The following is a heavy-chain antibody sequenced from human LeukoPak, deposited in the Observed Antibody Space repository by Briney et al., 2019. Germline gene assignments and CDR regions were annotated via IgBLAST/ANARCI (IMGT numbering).Heavy chain of an antibody. D-gene: IGHD3-10*01. CDR1: GFTFDDYA. J-gene: IGHJ4*02. V-gene: IGHV3-9*01. CDR2: ISWNSGSI. Sequence: GGSLRLSCAASGFTFDDYAMHWVRQAPGKGLEWVSGISWNSGSIGYADSVKGRFTISRDNAKNSLYLQMNSLRAEDTALYYCAKDNGFTMVRGVNSNYFDYWGQGTLVTVSS. CDR3: AKDNGFTMVRGVNSNYFDY.